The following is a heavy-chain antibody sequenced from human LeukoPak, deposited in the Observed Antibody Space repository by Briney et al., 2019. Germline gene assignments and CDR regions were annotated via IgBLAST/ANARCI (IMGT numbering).Heavy chain of an antibody. CDR2: ISGSGGST. J-gene: IGHJ4*02. CDR3: AKLGYCSSTSCSMGGLDF. D-gene: IGHD2-2*01. V-gene: IGHV3-23*01. Sequence: GGSLRLSCAASGFTFSSYAMSWVRRAPGKGLEWVSGISGSGGSTYYADSVTGRFTIPRDNSKNTLYLQMNSLRAEDTAIYYCAKLGYCSSTSCSMGGLDFWGQGTLVTVSS. CDR1: GFTFSSYA.